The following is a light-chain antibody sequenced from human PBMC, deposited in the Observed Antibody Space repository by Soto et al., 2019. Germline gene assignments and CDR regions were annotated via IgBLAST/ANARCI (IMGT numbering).Light chain of an antibody. V-gene: IGLV3-1*01. Sequence: SYELTQPPSVSVSPGQTASITCSGDKLGDKYACWYQQKPGQSPVLVIYQDSKRPSGIPERFSGSNSGNTATLTISGTQAMDEADYYCQARDSSTEVFGTGTKLTVL. CDR2: QDS. CDR3: QARDSSTEV. J-gene: IGLJ1*01. CDR1: KLGDKY.